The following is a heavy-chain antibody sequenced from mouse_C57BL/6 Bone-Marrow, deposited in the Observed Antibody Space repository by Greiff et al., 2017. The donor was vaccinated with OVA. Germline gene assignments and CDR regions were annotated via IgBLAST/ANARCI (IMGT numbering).Heavy chain of an antibody. CDR1: GFTFSDYY. Sequence: EVKLMESGGGLVQPGGSLKLSCAASGFTFSDYYMYWVRQTPEKRLEWVAYISNGGGSTYYPDTVKGRFTISRDNAKNTLYLQMSRLKSEDTAMYYCARRNGYFYFDYWGQGTTLTVSS. CDR3: ARRNGYFYFDY. V-gene: IGHV5-12*01. D-gene: IGHD2-3*01. J-gene: IGHJ2*01. CDR2: ISNGGGST.